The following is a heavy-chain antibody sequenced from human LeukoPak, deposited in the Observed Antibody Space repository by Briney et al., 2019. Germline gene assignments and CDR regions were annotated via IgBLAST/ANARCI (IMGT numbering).Heavy chain of an antibody. D-gene: IGHD2/OR15-2a*01. CDR3: ARRDIYLKYYFDY. J-gene: IGHJ4*02. CDR1: GYSFTSYW. V-gene: IGHV5-51*01. Sequence: AGESLKISCKGSGYSFTSYWIGWVRQMPGKGLEWMGIIYPGDSDTRYSPSFQGQVTISADKSISTAYLQWSSLKASDTTMYYCARRDIYLKYYFDYWGQGTLVTVSS. CDR2: IYPGDSDT.